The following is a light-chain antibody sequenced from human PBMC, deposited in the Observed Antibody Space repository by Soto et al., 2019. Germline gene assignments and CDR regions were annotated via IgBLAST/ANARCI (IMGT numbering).Light chain of an antibody. CDR3: YSYTGSITYV. CDR2: DVS. V-gene: IGLV2-14*01. Sequence: QSVLTQPASVSGSPGHSITISCTGTSSDIGGYNYVSWYQQHPGKAPKLMIYDVSNRPSGVSNRFSGSKSGNTASLTISGLQAEDEADYYCYSYTGSITYVFGTGTKVTVL. CDR1: SSDIGGYNY. J-gene: IGLJ1*01.